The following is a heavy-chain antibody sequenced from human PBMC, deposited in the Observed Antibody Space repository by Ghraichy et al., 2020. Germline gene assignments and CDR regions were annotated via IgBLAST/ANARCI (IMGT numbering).Heavy chain of an antibody. D-gene: IGHD3/OR15-3a*01. CDR2: ITDNGGTT. Sequence: GESLNISCVASGFTFRTYAMSWVRQAPGKGLEWVSAITDNGGTTYDAESVKGRFTISRDNSKNTLFLQMNSLRGEDTAVYYCAKFARDWPNEYLQNWGQGALVTVSS. CDR3: AKFARDWPNEYLQN. CDR1: GFTFRTYA. V-gene: IGHV3-23*01. J-gene: IGHJ1*01.